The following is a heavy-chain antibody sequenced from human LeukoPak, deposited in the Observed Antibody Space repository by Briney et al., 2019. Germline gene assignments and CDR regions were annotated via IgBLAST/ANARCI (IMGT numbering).Heavy chain of an antibody. D-gene: IGHD3-9*01. CDR3: ARLTQDAFDI. CDR2: INHSGST. J-gene: IGHJ3*02. V-gene: IGHV4-34*01. Sequence: KPSETLSLTCAVYGGSFSGYYWSWIRQPPGKGLEWIGEINHSGSTNYNPSLKSRVTISVDTSKNQFSLRLSSVTAADTAVYYCARLTQDAFDIWGQGTMVTVSS. CDR1: GGSFSGYY.